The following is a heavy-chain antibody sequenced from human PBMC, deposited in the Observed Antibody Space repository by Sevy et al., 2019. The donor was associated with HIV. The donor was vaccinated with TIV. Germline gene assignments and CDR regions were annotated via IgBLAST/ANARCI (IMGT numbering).Heavy chain of an antibody. CDR1: GLTVGNAW. D-gene: IGHD2-21*02. V-gene: IGHV3-15*01. Sequence: GGSLRLSCAASGLTVGNAWMNWVRQAPGKGLEWVGRIKSKSDGGTRDLAAPVKGRVSISRDASRNTVSLEISSLKIDDTGMYYCAAGLGKSDCDSWGQGTLVTVSS. CDR2: IKSKSDGGTR. J-gene: IGHJ5*01. CDR3: AAGLGKSDCDS.